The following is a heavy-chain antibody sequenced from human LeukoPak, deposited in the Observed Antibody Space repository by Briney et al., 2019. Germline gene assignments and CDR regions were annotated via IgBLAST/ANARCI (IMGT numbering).Heavy chain of an antibody. CDR3: ARNYDSGFDY. D-gene: IGHD1-7*01. V-gene: IGHV1-46*01. CDR1: GYSFTGYY. Sequence: ASVKVSCKASGYSFTGYYMHWVRQAPGQGLEWMGMINPSGGSTSYAQKFQGRVTMTRDTSTSTVYMELSSLRSEDTAVYYCARNYDSGFDYWGQGTLVTVFS. CDR2: INPSGGST. J-gene: IGHJ4*02.